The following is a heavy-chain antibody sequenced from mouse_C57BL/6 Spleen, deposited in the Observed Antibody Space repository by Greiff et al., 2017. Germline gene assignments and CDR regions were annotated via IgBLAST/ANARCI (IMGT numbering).Heavy chain of an antibody. CDR2: IDPETGGT. J-gene: IGHJ4*01. Sequence: VKLQESGAELVRPGASVTLSCKASGYTFTDYEMHWVKQTPVHGLEWIGAIDPETGGTAYNQKFKGKAILTADKSSSTAYMELRSLTSEDSAVYYCTRSDGGYAMDYWGQGTSVTVSS. V-gene: IGHV1-15*01. CDR1: GYTFTDYE. CDR3: TRSDGGYAMDY.